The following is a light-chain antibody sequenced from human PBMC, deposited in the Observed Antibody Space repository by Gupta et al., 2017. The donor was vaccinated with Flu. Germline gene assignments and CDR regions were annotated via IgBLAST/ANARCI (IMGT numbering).Light chain of an antibody. V-gene: IGLV1-47*01. CDR2: RNN. CDR1: SSNIGRNY. CDR3: AAWDDSLSGWV. J-gene: IGLJ3*02. Sequence: RVTISCSGSSSNIGRNYVYWYQQLPGTAPKSLIYRNNQRPSGVPDRFSGSKSGTSASRAISGLRSEDEADYDGAAWDDSLSGWVFGGGTKLTVL.